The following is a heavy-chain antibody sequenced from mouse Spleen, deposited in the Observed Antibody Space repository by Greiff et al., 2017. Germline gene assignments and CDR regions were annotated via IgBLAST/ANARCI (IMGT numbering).Heavy chain of an antibody. J-gene: IGHJ3*01. CDR3: ATPYYGNYWFAY. CDR2: IDPNSGGT. D-gene: IGHD2-10*01. V-gene: IGHV1-72*01. CDR1: GYTFTSYW. Sequence: QVQLRQPGAELVKPGASVKLSCKASGYTFTSYWMHWVKQRPGRGLEWIGRIDPNSGGTKYNEKFKSKATLTVDKPSSTAYMQLSSLTSEDSAVYYCATPYYGNYWFAYWGQGTLVTVSA.